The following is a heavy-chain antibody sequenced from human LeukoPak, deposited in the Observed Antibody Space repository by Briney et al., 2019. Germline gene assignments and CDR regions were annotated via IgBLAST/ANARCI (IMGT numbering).Heavy chain of an antibody. CDR1: GFTFSSYA. V-gene: IGHV3-23*01. Sequence: GGSLRLSCAASGFTFSSYAMNWVRQAPGKGLEWISAISGGGGSTYYADSVKGRFTISRDNSKNTLYLQMNSLRAEDTAVYYCATTRYYYDSSGYSNFDYWGQGTLVTVSS. J-gene: IGHJ4*02. CDR2: ISGGGGST. D-gene: IGHD3-22*01. CDR3: ATTRYYYDSSGYSNFDY.